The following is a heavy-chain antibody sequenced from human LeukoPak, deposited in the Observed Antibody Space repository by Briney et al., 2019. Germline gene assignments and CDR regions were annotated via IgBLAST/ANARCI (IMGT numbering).Heavy chain of an antibody. V-gene: IGHV3-21*01. D-gene: IGHD3-10*01. J-gene: IGHJ4*02. Sequence: GGSLRLSCAASGFTFSSYAMSWVRQAPGKGLEWVSSISSSSSYIYYADSVKGRFTISRDNAKNSLYLQMNSLRAEDTAVYYCARDPPSGYGSGSYYFDYWGQGTPVTVSS. CDR3: ARDPPSGYGSGSYYFDY. CDR2: ISSSSSYI. CDR1: GFTFSSYA.